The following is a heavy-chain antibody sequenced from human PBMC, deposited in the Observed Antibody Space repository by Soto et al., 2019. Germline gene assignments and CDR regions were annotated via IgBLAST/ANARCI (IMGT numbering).Heavy chain of an antibody. D-gene: IGHD7-27*01. CDR1: GFSLSTSGVG. Sequence: QITLKESGPTLVKPTQTLTLTCTFSGFSLSTSGVGVAWIRQPPGKALEWLALIYWDDDKRYSPSLKSRLTSTTHTSKHQVFLPKTNTLPVDTATYYCPHPIYNWGSGYFEYWGQGTLVTVSS. V-gene: IGHV2-5*02. CDR2: IYWDDDK. J-gene: IGHJ4*02. CDR3: PHPIYNWGSGYFEY.